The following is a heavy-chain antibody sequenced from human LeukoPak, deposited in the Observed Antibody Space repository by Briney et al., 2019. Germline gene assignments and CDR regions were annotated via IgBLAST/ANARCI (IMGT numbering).Heavy chain of an antibody. CDR2: IRNKANSYTT. D-gene: IGHD6-13*01. Sequence: GGSLRLSCAASGFTFSDHYMDWVRQAPGKGLEWVGRIRNKANSYTTEYAASVKGRFTISRDDSKNSLYLQMNSLKTEDTAVYYCARENSIAPATKSYYYYGMDVWGQGTTVTVSS. V-gene: IGHV3-72*01. J-gene: IGHJ6*02. CDR1: GFTFSDHY. CDR3: ARENSIAPATKSYYYYGMDV.